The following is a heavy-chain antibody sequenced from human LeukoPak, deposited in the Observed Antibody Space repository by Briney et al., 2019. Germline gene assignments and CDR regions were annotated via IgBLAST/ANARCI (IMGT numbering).Heavy chain of an antibody. CDR1: GFTFSDYY. CDR3: ARDLRGYNYLRQVDAFDI. V-gene: IGHV3-11*04. D-gene: IGHD5-24*01. Sequence: GGSLRLSCAASGFTFSDYYMSWIRQAPGKGLEWVSYISSSGSTIYYADSVKGRFTISRDNAKNSLYLQMNSLRAEGTAVYYCARDLRGYNYLRQVDAFDIWGQGTMVTASS. J-gene: IGHJ3*02. CDR2: ISSSGSTI.